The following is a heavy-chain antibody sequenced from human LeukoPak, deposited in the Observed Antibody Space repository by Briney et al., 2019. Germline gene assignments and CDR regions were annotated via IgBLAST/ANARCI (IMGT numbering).Heavy chain of an antibody. CDR3: ANIAASAIY. V-gene: IGHV1-8*01. CDR1: GYTFTSYD. Sequence: ASVTVSCKASGYTFTSYDINWVRQATGQGLEWRGWMNPNSGNTGYAQKFQGRVTMTRNTSISTAYMELSSQRSKDTATYYYANIAASAIYWGQGTLVTVSS. D-gene: IGHD6-13*01. CDR2: MNPNSGNT. J-gene: IGHJ4*02.